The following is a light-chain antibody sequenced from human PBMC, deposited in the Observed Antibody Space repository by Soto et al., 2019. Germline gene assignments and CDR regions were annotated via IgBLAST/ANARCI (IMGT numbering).Light chain of an antibody. CDR3: TSYTSSNTVV. V-gene: IGLV2-18*02. J-gene: IGLJ3*02. Sequence: QSVLTQPPSVSGSPGQSVTISCTGASSDVGSYNRVSWYQQPPGTAPKLVIYEVTNRPSGVPDRFSGSKSGITASLTISGLQAEDEADYYCTSYTSSNTVVFGGGTKLTVL. CDR2: EVT. CDR1: SSDVGSYNR.